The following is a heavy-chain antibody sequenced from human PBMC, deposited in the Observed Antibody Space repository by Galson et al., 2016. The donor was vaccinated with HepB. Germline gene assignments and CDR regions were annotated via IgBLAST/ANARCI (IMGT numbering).Heavy chain of an antibody. CDR2: INWNGRSV. V-gene: IGHV3-9*01. Sequence: SLRLSCAATGFNFEDYAMHWVRQAPGKGLEWVSGINWNGRSVEYAGSAKGRFTISRDNAKKALFLQMNSLRPEDTAFYYCAKGFTAVAGPLRTAPGHWGQGTLVTVSS. CDR1: GFNFEDYA. D-gene: IGHD6-19*01. J-gene: IGHJ4*02. CDR3: AKGFTAVAGPLRTAPGH.